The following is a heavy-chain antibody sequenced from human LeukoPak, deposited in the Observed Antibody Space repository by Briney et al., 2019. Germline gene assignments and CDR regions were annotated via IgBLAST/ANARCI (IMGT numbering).Heavy chain of an antibody. CDR3: ARDEGYCSSTSCYPDY. CDR2: ISYDGSNK. V-gene: IGHV3-30*01. CDR1: GFTFSSYA. J-gene: IGHJ4*02. Sequence: GGSLRLSCAASGFTFSSYAMHWVRQAPGKGLEWVAVISYDGSNKYYADSVKGRFTISRGNSKNTLYLQMNSLRAEDTAVYYCARDEGYCSSTSCYPDYWGQGTLVTVSS. D-gene: IGHD2-2*01.